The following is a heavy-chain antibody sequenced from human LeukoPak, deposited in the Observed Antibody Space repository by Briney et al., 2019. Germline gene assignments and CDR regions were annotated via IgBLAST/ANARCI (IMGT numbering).Heavy chain of an antibody. CDR2: IYYGGST. D-gene: IGHD3-22*01. CDR3: ARDHYYDSSGYYPLDY. J-gene: IGHJ4*02. CDR1: GGSISSGDYY. V-gene: IGHV4-30-4*01. Sequence: SQTLSLTCTVSGGSISSGDYYWSWIRQPPGKGLEWIGYIYYGGSTYYNPSLKSRVTISVDTSKNQFSLKLSSVTAADTAVYYCARDHYYDSSGYYPLDYWGQGTLVTVSS.